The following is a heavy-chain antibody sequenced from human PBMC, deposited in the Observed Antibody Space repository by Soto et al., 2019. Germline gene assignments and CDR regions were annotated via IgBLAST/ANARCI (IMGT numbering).Heavy chain of an antibody. J-gene: IGHJ6*02. CDR3: ARDGGSGDYHYYYYYYGMDV. Sequence: GWSLRLSCASSVFTFISYAMHWVRQAPGKGLEWVAVISYDGSNKYYADSVKGRFTISRDNSKNTLYLQMNSLRAEDTAVYYCARDGGSGDYHYYYYYYGMDVWGQGTTVTVSS. CDR2: ISYDGSNK. CDR1: VFTFISYA. V-gene: IGHV3-30-3*01. D-gene: IGHD4-17*01.